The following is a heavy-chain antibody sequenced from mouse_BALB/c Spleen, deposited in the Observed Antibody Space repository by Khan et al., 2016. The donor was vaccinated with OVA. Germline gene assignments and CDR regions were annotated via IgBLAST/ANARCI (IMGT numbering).Heavy chain of an antibody. Sequence: VQLKESGPGLVKPSPSLSLTCTATGYSITSCYACYWIRQFPGNKLGCMGYIRYSGVTNSTPSLKSRISITRDTSKNQYILQLTSVTTEDTATYCCARGNYDGYYFDYWGQGTTLTVSS. CDR2: IRYSGVT. V-gene: IGHV3-2*02. CDR3: ARGNYDGYYFDY. CDR1: GYSITSCYA. J-gene: IGHJ2*01. D-gene: IGHD2-4*01.